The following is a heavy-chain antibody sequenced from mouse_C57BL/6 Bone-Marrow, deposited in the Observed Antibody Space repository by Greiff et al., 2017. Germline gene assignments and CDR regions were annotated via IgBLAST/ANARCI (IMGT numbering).Heavy chain of an antibody. D-gene: IGHD1-1*01. V-gene: IGHV1-81*01. CDR3: ARERVYGSSYGYAMDY. CDR1: GYTFTSYG. CDR2: IYPRSGNT. Sequence: VQLQQSGAELARPGASVKLSCKASGYTFTSYGISWVKQRTGQGLEWIGEIYPRSGNTYYNEKFKGKATLTADKSSSTAYMELRSLTSEDSAVYFCARERVYGSSYGYAMDYWGQGTSVTVSS. J-gene: IGHJ4*01.